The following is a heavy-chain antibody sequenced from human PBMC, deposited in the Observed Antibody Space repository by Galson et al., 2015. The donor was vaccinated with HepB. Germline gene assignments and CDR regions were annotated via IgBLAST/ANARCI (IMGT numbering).Heavy chain of an antibody. D-gene: IGHD2-2*01. CDR2: IHSSGFYK. CDR1: GFRLSSYS. Sequence: SLRLSCAASGFRLSSYSMNWVRQAPGKGLEWVSSIHSSGFYKYYAGSVKGRFTTSRDNARNSLYLQMSSLRVEDTAVYYCARENGRQLPLDYWGQGTLVTVSS. J-gene: IGHJ4*02. V-gene: IGHV3-21*01. CDR3: ARENGRQLPLDY.